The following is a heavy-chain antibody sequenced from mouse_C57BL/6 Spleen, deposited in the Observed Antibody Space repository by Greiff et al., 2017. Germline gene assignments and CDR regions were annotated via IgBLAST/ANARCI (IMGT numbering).Heavy chain of an antibody. D-gene: IGHD2-2*01. CDR2: ISYDGST. V-gene: IGHV3-6*01. J-gene: IGHJ1*03. CDR3: ARAGLRPRYWYFDV. CDR1: GYSITSGYY. Sequence: EVQLQQSGPGLVKPSQSLSLTCSVTGYSITSGYYWNWIRQFPGNKLEWMGYISYDGSTNYNPSLKNRISITRDTSKNQFFLKLNSVTTEDTAAYYCARAGLRPRYWYFDVWGTGTTVTVSS.